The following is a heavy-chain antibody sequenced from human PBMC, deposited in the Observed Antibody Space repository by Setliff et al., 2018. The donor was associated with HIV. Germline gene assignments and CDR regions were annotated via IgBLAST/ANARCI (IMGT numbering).Heavy chain of an antibody. CDR3: TRDLWGDDYYYNNMDV. D-gene: IGHD2-21*02. V-gene: IGHV4-38-2*02. J-gene: IGHJ6*03. CDR1: GYSISSGYY. Sequence: SETLSLTCGVSGYSISSGYYWSWVRQPPEKRLELIGFIHYSGSSDYNPSLRSRVTMSVDTSKNQFSLKVTSVTAADTAVYYCTRDLWGDDYYYNNMDVWGKGTTVTVSS. CDR2: IHYSGSS.